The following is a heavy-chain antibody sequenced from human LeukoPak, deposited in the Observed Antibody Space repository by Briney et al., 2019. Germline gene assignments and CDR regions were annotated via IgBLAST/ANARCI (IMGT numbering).Heavy chain of an antibody. CDR3: ARTEEQWLVSSPSTDC. J-gene: IGHJ4*02. D-gene: IGHD6-19*01. V-gene: IGHV1-18*01. Sequence: GASVKVSCKASGYTFTSYGISWVRQAPGQGLEWMGWISAYNGNTNYAQKLQGRVTMTTDTSTSTAYMELRSLRSDDTAVYYCARTEEQWLVSSPSTDCWGQGTLVTVSS. CDR2: ISAYNGNT. CDR1: GYTFTSYG.